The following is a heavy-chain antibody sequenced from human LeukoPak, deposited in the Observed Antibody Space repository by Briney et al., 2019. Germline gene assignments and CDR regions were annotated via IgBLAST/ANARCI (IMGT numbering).Heavy chain of an antibody. D-gene: IGHD3-22*01. J-gene: IGHJ4*02. CDR1: GFTFSSYA. V-gene: IGHV3-23*01. CDR3: AKTASSGYYYGDY. CDR2: ISGSGIST. Sequence: PGGSLRLSCAASGFTFSSYAMNWVRQAPGKGLEWVSAISGSGISTYHADSVKGRFTISRDNSKNTLYLQMNSLRADDTAVYYCAKTASSGYYYGDYWGQGTLVTVSS.